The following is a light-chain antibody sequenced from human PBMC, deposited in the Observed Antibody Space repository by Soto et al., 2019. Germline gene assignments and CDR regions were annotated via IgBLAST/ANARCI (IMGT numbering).Light chain of an antibody. CDR3: QHLNSSPQT. Sequence: IHLTQSPSSLSASVGDRVTITFRASQGISSYLAWYQQKPGKAPKLLLYAASTLQSGVPSRFSGSGSGTDFTLNISSLQPADFATYYWQHLNSSPQTVGHVTKVYIK. V-gene: IGKV1-9*01. CDR2: AAS. CDR1: QGISSY. J-gene: IGKJ1*01.